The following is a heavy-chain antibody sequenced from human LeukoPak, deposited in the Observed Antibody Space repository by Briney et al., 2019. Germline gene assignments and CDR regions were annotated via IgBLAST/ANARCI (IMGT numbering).Heavy chain of an antibody. CDR1: GFTFSSYA. CDR2: ISYDGSNK. CDR3: AKGGREGPWVIYGDYPGMLDY. Sequence: PGGSLRLSCAASGFTFSSYAMHWVRQAPGKGLEWVAVISYDGSNKYYADSVKGRFTISRDNSKNTLYLQMNSLRAEDTAVYYCAKGGREGPWVIYGDYPGMLDYWGQGTLVTVSS. D-gene: IGHD4-17*01. J-gene: IGHJ4*02. V-gene: IGHV3-30-3*01.